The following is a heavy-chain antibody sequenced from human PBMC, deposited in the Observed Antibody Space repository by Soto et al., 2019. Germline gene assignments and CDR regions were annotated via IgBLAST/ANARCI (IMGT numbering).Heavy chain of an antibody. Sequence: QVQLVQSGAEVKKPGSSVKVSCKASGGTFSSYIISWVRQAPGQGLEWMGRIIPILGIANYAQKFQGRVTNTADKSTSTAYMELSSLRSEDTAVYYRATRGYSGYDPDYWGQGTLVTVSS. J-gene: IGHJ4*02. CDR2: IIPILGIA. CDR3: ATRGYSGYDPDY. V-gene: IGHV1-69*02. CDR1: GGTFSSYI. D-gene: IGHD5-12*01.